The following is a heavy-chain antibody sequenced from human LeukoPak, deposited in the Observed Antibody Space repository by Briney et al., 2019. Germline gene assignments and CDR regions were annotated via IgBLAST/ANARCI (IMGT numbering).Heavy chain of an antibody. Sequence: GGSLRLSCAASGFTFSSYSMNWVRQAPGKGLEWVSYISSSSSTIYYADSAKGRFTVSRDNSKNTLYLQMNSLRAEDTAVFYCAKGQNVDTASLDYWGQGTLVTVSS. CDR3: AKGQNVDTASLDY. J-gene: IGHJ4*02. CDR2: ISSSSSTI. D-gene: IGHD5-18*01. V-gene: IGHV3-48*01. CDR1: GFTFSSYS.